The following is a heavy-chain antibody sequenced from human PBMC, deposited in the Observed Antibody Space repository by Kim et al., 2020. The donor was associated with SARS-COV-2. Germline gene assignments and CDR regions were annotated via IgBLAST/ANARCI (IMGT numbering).Heavy chain of an antibody. V-gene: IGHV3-48*02. D-gene: IGHD1-26*01. CDR1: GFTFSSYA. Sequence: GGSLRLSCAASGFTFSSYAMNWVRQAPGKELDWVSYISSTSDTIVYADSVKGRFTISRDNARNSLSLQMNSLRDEDTAVYYCATDRYSWSSYFHFDYWG. CDR2: ISSTSDTI. CDR3: ATDRYSWSSYFHFDY. J-gene: IGHJ4*01.